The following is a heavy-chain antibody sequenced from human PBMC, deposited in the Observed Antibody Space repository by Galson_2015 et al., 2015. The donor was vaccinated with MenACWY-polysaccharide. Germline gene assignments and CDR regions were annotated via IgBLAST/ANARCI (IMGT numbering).Heavy chain of an antibody. D-gene: IGHD6-6*01. Sequence: SLRLSCAVSGFTFSTYAMNWVRQAPGKGLEWISYISPGTSHIYYTDSVQGRFTISRDNAKNSLYLQMNSLRDEDTAVYYCARDGMDYRRTSRTTRSNWFDPWGRGTLVTVSS. CDR3: ARDGMDYRRTSRTTRSNWFDP. V-gene: IGHV3-48*02. CDR2: ISPGTSHI. J-gene: IGHJ5*02. CDR1: GFTFSTYA.